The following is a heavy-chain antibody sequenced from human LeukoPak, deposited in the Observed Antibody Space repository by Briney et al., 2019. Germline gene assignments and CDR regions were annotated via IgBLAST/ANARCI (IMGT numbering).Heavy chain of an antibody. CDR1: GFTFSSYA. J-gene: IGHJ4*02. CDR3: AKDTVKGSYSVFDY. D-gene: IGHD1-26*01. CDR2: IRDSGGST. Sequence: GGSLRLSCAASGFTFSSYAMSWVRQAPGKGLEWVSAIRDSGGSTYYADSVKGRFTIPRDNSKNALYLQMNSLRAEDTAVYYCAKDTVKGSYSVFDYWGQGTLVTVSS. V-gene: IGHV3-23*01.